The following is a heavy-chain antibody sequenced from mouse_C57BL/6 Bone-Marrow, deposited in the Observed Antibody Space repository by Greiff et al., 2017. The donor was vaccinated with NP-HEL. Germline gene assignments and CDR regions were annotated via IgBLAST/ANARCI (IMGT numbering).Heavy chain of an antibody. CDR2: SRNKANDYTT. CDR3: ARDGMPYDYDRYFDV. J-gene: IGHJ1*03. V-gene: IGHV7-1*01. Sequence: EVKLVESGGGLVQSGRSLRLSCATSGFTFSDFYMEWVRQAPGKGLEWIAASRNKANDYTTEYSASVKGRFIVSRDTSQSILYLQMNALRAEDTAIYYCARDGMPYDYDRYFDVWGTGTTVTVSS. D-gene: IGHD2-4*01. CDR1: GFTFSDFY.